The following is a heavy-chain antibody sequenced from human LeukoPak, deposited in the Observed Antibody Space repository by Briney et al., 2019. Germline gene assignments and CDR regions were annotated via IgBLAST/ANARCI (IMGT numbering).Heavy chain of an antibody. V-gene: IGHV4-59*08. CDR2: IYYSGST. CDR1: GGSISSYY. Sequence: SETLSLTCTVSGGSISSYYWSWIRQPPGKGLEWIGYIYYSGSTNYNPSLKSRVTISVDTSKNQCSLKLSSVTAADTAVYYCARLSSVVVVAATDYFDYWGQGTLVTVSS. D-gene: IGHD2-15*01. CDR3: ARLSSVVVVAATDYFDY. J-gene: IGHJ4*02.